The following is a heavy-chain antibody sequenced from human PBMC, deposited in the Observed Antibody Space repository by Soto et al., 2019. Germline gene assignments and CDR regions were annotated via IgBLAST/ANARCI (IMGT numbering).Heavy chain of an antibody. CDR3: ARGTGYIDGWRNFDF. D-gene: IGHD6-19*01. CDR1: ENSFRGAAYY. V-gene: IGHV4-61*08. CDR2: SYDSGDS. Sequence: SETLSLTCTVSENSFRGAAYYWSWMRQPLGKGTDWIGVSYDSGDSKYNIDLKSRVMMSVDTSKNQFSVRLSSVTAADKGVYFCARGTGYIDGWRNFDF. J-gene: IGHJ4*01.